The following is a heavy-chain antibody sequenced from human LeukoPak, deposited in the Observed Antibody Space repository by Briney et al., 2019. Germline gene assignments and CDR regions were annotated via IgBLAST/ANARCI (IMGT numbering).Heavy chain of an antibody. CDR2: IYYTGST. V-gene: IGHV4-59*08. CDR1: GASMSDYY. CDR3: VRRVRYFGQNDY. Sequence: SETLSLTCTVSGASMSDYYWSWIRQPPGRGLEWIGYIYYTGSTNYNPSLKSRVTMSVDTSKNQISLKLSSVTAADSAVYYCVRRVRYFGQNDYWGQGTLVTVSS. J-gene: IGHJ4*02. D-gene: IGHD3-9*01.